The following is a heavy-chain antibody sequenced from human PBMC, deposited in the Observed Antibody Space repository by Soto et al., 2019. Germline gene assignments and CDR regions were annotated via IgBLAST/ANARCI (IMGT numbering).Heavy chain of an antibody. V-gene: IGHV1-69*06. Sequence: QVQLVQSGAEVKKPGSSVKVSCKTSGGTFDNYAINWVRQAPGQGLEWMGGIIPIFGALNYAQKFQVRVTITADKSTSTAYMELGSLTSEDTAVYYCARRAVAPAPIGYFHYHLDVWGQGTTVTVSS. CDR1: GGTFDNYA. CDR2: IIPIFGAL. J-gene: IGHJ6*02. D-gene: IGHD2-2*02. CDR3: ARRAVAPAPIGYFHYHLDV.